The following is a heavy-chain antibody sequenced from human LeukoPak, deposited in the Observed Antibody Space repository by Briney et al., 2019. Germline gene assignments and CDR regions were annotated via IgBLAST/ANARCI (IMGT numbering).Heavy chain of an antibody. CDR2: IIPIFGTA. CDR3: ARGNPYCSSTSCWTEAFDI. CDR1: GGTFNSYS. V-gene: IGHV1-69*13. Sequence: ASVKVPFTTSGGTFNSYSIRWVRQAPGQGLEWMGGIIPIFGTANYAQKFQGRVTITADESTSTAYMELSSLRSEDTAVYYCARGNPYCSSTSCWTEAFDIWGQGTMVTVSS. J-gene: IGHJ3*02. D-gene: IGHD2-2*01.